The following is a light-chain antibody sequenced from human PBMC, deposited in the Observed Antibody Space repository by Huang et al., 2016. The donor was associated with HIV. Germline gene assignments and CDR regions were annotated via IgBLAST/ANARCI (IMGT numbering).Light chain of an antibody. J-gene: IGKJ2*03. V-gene: IGKV3-20*01. CDR3: QQFGSSPPYS. Sequence: IVLTQSPDTLSLSPGERATLSCRAIQTVTNNYLAWYQQRPGQAPRLLIYGASTRATGIPDRFSGSGSGTDCTLTISRLEPKDFVVYYCQQFGSSPPYSFGQGTKLEIK. CDR2: GAS. CDR1: QTVTNNY.